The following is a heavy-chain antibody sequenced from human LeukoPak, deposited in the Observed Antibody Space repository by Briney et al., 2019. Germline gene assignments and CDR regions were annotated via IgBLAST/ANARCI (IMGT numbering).Heavy chain of an antibody. CDR1: GYTFTSYD. Sequence: ASVKVSCKASGYTFTSYDINWVRRATGQGLEWMGWMNPNSGNTGYAQKFQGRVTMTRNTSISTAYMELSSLRSEDTAVYYCARGPYDSSGYYLAFDIWGQGTMVTVSS. CDR2: MNPNSGNT. J-gene: IGHJ3*02. V-gene: IGHV1-8*01. CDR3: ARGPYDSSGYYLAFDI. D-gene: IGHD3-22*01.